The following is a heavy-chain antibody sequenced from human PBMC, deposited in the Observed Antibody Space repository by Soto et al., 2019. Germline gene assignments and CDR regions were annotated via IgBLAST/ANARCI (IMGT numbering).Heavy chain of an antibody. CDR3: ARSLEGTTVTNWFDP. CDR1: ADTFNSYS. Sequence: QVQLVQSGAEVKKPGSSVKVSCKASADTFNSYSLSWLRQAPGQRLEWMGGITPVFGTADSAQSFEDRLTITEDDSTSTVYMELSSLRSDDTAVYYCARSLEGTTVTNWFDPWGQGALVTVSS. V-gene: IGHV1-69*01. J-gene: IGHJ5*02. D-gene: IGHD4-17*01. CDR2: ITPVFGTA.